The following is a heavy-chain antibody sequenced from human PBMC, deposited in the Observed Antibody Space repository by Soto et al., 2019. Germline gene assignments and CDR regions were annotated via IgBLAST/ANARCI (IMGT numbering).Heavy chain of an antibody. V-gene: IGHV3-23*01. Sequence: EMQLLESGGGLVQPGGSLRLSCVASGFTIHHFAMSWVRQAPGKGLEWVSGLSGSGNSTYYADSVKGRFTISRDNSKNTLHLQMNSLRAEDTAVYYCAKDYYGSGGFDYWGQGTLVTVSS. J-gene: IGHJ4*02. CDR2: LSGSGNST. CDR3: AKDYYGSGGFDY. D-gene: IGHD3-10*01. CDR1: GFTIHHFA.